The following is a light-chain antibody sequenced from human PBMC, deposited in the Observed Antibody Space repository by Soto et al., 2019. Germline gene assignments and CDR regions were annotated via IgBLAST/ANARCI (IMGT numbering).Light chain of an antibody. CDR3: QQYNSWPIT. V-gene: IGKV3-15*01. Sequence: EIVMTQSPATLSVSPGERATLSCRASQSFGSELAWYQQKPGRTPSLLIYDVSTRATGIPARFSGSGSGTEFTLTISSLQSEDFAVYYCQQYNSWPITFGGGTKVEIK. CDR2: DVS. J-gene: IGKJ4*01. CDR1: QSFGSE.